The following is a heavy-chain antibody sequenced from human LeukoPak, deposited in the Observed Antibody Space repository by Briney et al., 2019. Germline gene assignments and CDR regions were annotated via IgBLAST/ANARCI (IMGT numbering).Heavy chain of an antibody. V-gene: IGHV3-23*01. CDR3: AKGPLIEVAGTTWDY. Sequence: GGSLRLSCAASGFTFSNYVMSWVRQAPGKGLEWVSSISASGGSPYYAASVKGRFTISRDNSKNTLHLQMNSLRAEDTAVYYCAKGPLIEVAGTTWDYWGQGTLVTVSS. CDR1: GFTFSNYV. D-gene: IGHD6-19*01. CDR2: ISASGGSP. J-gene: IGHJ4*02.